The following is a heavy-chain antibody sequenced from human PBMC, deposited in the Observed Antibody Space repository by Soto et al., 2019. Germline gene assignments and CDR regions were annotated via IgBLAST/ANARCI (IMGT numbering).Heavy chain of an antibody. V-gene: IGHV1-69*01. D-gene: IGHD6-13*01. CDR1: GGTFSSYA. J-gene: IGHJ6*01. Sequence: QVQLVQSGAEVKKPGSSVKVSCKASGGTFSSYAISWVRQAPGQGLEWMGGIIPIFGTANYAQKFQGRVTITADESTSTAYMELSSLRSEDTAVYYCARDPGSVAGYSSSWYKDQNYYYYGMDVW. CDR2: IIPIFGTA. CDR3: ARDPGSVAGYSSSWYKDQNYYYYGMDV.